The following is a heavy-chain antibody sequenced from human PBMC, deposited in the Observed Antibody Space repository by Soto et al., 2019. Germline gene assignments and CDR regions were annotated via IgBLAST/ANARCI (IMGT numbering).Heavy chain of an antibody. CDR2: IIPIFGTA. V-gene: IGHV1-69*13. J-gene: IGHJ6*02. CDR1: GGTFSSYA. Sequence: ASVKVSCKASGGTFSSYAISWVRQAPGQGLEWMGGIIPIFGTANYAQKFQGRVTITADESTSTAYMELSSLRSEDTAVYYCATTVTTYYYYYGMDVWGQGTTVTVSS. CDR3: ATTVTTYYYYYGMDV. D-gene: IGHD4-17*01.